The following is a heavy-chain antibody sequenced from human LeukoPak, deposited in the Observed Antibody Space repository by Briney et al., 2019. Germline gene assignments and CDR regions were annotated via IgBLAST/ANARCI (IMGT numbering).Heavy chain of an antibody. CDR1: GYTFTSYD. Sequence: ASVKVSCKASGYTFTSYDINWVRQAPGQGLEWMGWMNPNSGNTGYAQKFQGRVTMTRNTSISTAYMELSSLRSEDTAVYYCARFSVGATQAGFAYWGQGTLVTVSS. D-gene: IGHD1-26*01. CDR2: MNPNSGNT. CDR3: ARFSVGATQAGFAY. V-gene: IGHV1-8*01. J-gene: IGHJ4*02.